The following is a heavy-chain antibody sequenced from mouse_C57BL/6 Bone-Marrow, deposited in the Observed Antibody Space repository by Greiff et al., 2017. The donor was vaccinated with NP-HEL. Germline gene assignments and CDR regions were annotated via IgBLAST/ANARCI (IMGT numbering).Heavy chain of an antibody. V-gene: IGHV1-22*01. CDR2: INPNNGGT. Sequence: EVKLMESGPELVKPGASVKMSCKASGYTFTDYNMHWVKQSHGKSLEWIGYINPNNGGTSYNQKFKGKATLTVNKSSSTAYMELRSLTSDDSAVYYCARGYSYYAMDYWGQGTSVTVSS. CDR1: GYTFTDYN. D-gene: IGHD1-2*01. CDR3: ARGYSYYAMDY. J-gene: IGHJ4*01.